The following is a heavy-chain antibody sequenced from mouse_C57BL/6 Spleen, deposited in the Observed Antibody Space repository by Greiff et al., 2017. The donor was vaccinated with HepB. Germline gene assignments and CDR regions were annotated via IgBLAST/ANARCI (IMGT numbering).Heavy chain of an antibody. CDR3: ASPYYYGSSYGGTWFAY. V-gene: IGHV1-82*01. Sequence: VQRVESGPELVKPGASVKISCKASGYAFSSSWMNWVKQRPGKGLEWIGRIYPGDGDTNYNGKFKGKATLTADKSSSTAYMQLSSLTSEDSAVYFCASPYYYGSSYGGTWFAYWGQGTLVTVSA. CDR2: IYPGDGDT. CDR1: GYAFSSSW. D-gene: IGHD1-1*01. J-gene: IGHJ3*01.